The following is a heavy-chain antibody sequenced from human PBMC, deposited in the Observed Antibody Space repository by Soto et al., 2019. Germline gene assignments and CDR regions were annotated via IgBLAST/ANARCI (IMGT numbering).Heavy chain of an antibody. CDR1: GFTFTSYA. V-gene: IGHV3-30-3*01. CDR3: ARPSSPVGTVNWFDP. Sequence: QVQLVESGGGVVQPGGSLRLSCAASGFTFTSYALHWVRQGPGNGLQWVAVISYDGGNKDYADSVKGRFTISRDNLRDTLYLQMNSLRPEDTAVYYCARPSSPVGTVNWFDPWGQGTLVTVSS. CDR2: ISYDGGNK. D-gene: IGHD2-21*02. J-gene: IGHJ5*02.